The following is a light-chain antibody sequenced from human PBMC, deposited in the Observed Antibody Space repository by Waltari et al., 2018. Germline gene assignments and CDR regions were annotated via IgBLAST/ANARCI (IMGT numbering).Light chain of an antibody. V-gene: IGKV4-1*01. CDR3: QQYYSTLLYT. CDR2: WAS. J-gene: IGKJ2*01. CDR1: QSVLYSSNNKNY. Sequence: DIVMTQSPDSLAVSLGERATNKCKSSQSVLYSSNNKNYLAWYQQKPGQPPKLLIYWASTRESGVPDRFSGSGSGTDFTLTISSLQAEDVAVYYCQQYYSTLLYTFGQGTKLEIK.